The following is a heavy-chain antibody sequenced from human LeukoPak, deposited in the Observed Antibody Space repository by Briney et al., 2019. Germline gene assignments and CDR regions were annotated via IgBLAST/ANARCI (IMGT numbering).Heavy chain of an antibody. J-gene: IGHJ4*02. D-gene: IGHD6-6*01. CDR3: GGGGGGIAARHFSY. CDR2: INHSGST. Sequence: SETLSLTCAVYGGSFSGYYWSWIRQPPGKGLEWIGEINHSGSTNYNPSLKSRVTISVDTSKNQFSLKLSSVTAADTAVYYCGGGGGGIAARHFSYWGQGTLVTVSS. V-gene: IGHV4-34*01. CDR1: GGSFSGYY.